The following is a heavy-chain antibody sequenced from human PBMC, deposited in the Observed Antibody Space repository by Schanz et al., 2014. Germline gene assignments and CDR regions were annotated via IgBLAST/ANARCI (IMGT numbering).Heavy chain of an antibody. CDR1: GASISSGESY. J-gene: IGHJ5*02. V-gene: IGHV4-39*01. D-gene: IGHD3-16*01. CDR3: ARHGGYYDVLNSFDI. CDR2: VYFSGTT. Sequence: QLQLQESGPGLVKPSETLSLTCTVSGASISSGESYWGWIRQSPEEGLQYIGSVYFSGTTAYSPSLKGRVTISVDTSKNQFSLMLTSVTAADTAVYFCARHGGYYDVLNSFDIWGQGTLVTVSS.